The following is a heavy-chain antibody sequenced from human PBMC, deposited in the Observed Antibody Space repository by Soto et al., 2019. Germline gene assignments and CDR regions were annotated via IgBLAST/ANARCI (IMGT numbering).Heavy chain of an antibody. J-gene: IGHJ4*01. Sequence: SETLSLTCTVSGGSISSSSYFWGWIRQPPGQGLEWIGYIHSGGTTSYNPSLKGRVTVSLDTSKKQFSLKLRSVTAADTAVYFCARLGGYYQAFDQWGQGALVTVSS. V-gene: IGHV4-61*05. CDR1: GGSISSSSYF. D-gene: IGHD3-22*01. CDR2: IHSGGTT. CDR3: ARLGGYYQAFDQ.